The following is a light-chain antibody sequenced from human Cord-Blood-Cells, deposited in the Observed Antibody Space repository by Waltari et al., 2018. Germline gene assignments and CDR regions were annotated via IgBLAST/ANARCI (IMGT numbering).Light chain of an antibody. CDR3: QQYDNLLT. J-gene: IGKJ4*01. Sequence: DIQMTQSQSSLSASVGDSVTITCQASQDISNYLNWYQQKPGKAPKLLIYDASNLETGVPSRFSGSGSGTDFTFTISSLQPEDIATYYCQQYDNLLTFGGGTKVEIK. V-gene: IGKV1-33*01. CDR2: DAS. CDR1: QDISNY.